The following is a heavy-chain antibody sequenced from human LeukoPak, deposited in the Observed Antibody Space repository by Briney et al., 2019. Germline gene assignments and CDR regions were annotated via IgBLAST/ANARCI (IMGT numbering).Heavy chain of an antibody. V-gene: IGHV3-23*01. J-gene: IGHJ4*02. CDR3: ANSHYYDSSGYYQGLGY. Sequence: GGSLRLSCAASGFTFSSYAMSWLRQAPGQGLDWVSGISGSGGSTYYADSVKGRFTSSRDNSKNTLYLQMNSLRAEDTAVYYCANSHYYDSSGYYQGLGYLGQGTLVTVSP. CDR2: ISGSGGST. CDR1: GFTFSSYA. D-gene: IGHD3-22*01.